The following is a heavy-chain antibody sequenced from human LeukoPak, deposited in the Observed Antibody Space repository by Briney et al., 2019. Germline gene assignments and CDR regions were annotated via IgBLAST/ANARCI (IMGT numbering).Heavy chain of an antibody. D-gene: IGHD5/OR15-5a*01. CDR3: ARVISDCANFNCFKGYFDY. V-gene: IGHV1-3*01. Sequence: ASVKVSCKASGHTSTTYAIHWVRQAPGQSLEWMGWINAGNGNTKYSQKFQARVTITRDTSANTAYMELSSLGSEDTTIYYCARVISDCANFNCFKGYFDYWGQGTPVTVSS. CDR1: GHTSTTYA. J-gene: IGHJ4*01. CDR2: INAGNGNT.